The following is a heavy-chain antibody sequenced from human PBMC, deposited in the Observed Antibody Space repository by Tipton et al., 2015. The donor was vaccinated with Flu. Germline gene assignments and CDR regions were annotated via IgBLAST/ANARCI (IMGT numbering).Heavy chain of an antibody. CDR3: ARHGPQGGDPNWFDP. V-gene: IGHV4-61*02. CDR1: GGSISSGSYY. Sequence: TLSLTCSVSGGSISSGSYYWSWIRQPAGKGLEWTGRIYTSGSTNYNPSLKSRVTISVDTSKNQFSLKLSSVTAADTAVYYCARHGPQGGDPNWFDPWGLGTLVTVSS. D-gene: IGHD2-21*02. CDR2: IYTSGST. J-gene: IGHJ5*02.